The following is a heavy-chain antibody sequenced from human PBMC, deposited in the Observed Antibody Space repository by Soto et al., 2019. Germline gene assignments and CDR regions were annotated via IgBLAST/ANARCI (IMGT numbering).Heavy chain of an antibody. CDR2: FDPEYGET. CDR1: GYTLTELS. V-gene: IGHV1-24*01. D-gene: IGHD4-17*01. Sequence: GSVKVSCKVSGYTLTELSMHWVRQGPGKGLEGMGGFDPEYGETIYAQKFQGRVTMTEDTSTDTAYMELSSLRSEDTAVYYCATDKGRMTTGNYYYGMDVWGQGTTVTVSS. J-gene: IGHJ6*02. CDR3: ATDKGRMTTGNYYYGMDV.